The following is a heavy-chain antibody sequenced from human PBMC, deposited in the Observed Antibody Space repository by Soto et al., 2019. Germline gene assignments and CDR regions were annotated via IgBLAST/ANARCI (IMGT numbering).Heavy chain of an antibody. Sequence: SVKVSCKASGGTFGRNTISWVRQAPGQGLEWMGGIMPIFGSANYAQKFQGRVTITADENTRTVYMELSRLRSEDTAAYYCARQFDSDTTGYYYAYWGQGTLVT. CDR2: IMPIFGSA. CDR3: ARQFDSDTTGYYYAY. J-gene: IGHJ4*02. D-gene: IGHD3-22*01. V-gene: IGHV1-69*13. CDR1: GGTFGRNT.